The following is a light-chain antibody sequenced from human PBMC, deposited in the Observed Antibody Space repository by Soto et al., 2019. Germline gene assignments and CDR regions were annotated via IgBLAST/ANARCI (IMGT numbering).Light chain of an antibody. CDR2: EVT. Sequence: QSALTQPPSASGSPGQSVAISCTGTSSDVGGYNDVSWYQQHPGKAPKLMIYEVTERPSGVPDRFSGSKSGNTAPLTVSGLQADDEADYYCSSKAGSNNLGVVFGGGTKLTVL. J-gene: IGLJ2*01. CDR3: SSKAGSNNLGVV. V-gene: IGLV2-8*01. CDR1: SSDVGGYND.